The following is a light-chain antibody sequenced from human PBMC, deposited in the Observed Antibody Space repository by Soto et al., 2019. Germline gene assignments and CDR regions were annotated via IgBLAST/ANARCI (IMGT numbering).Light chain of an antibody. V-gene: IGLV2-23*01. CDR3: CSYAGSSTSPGYV. CDR1: SSDVGSYNL. Sequence: QSVLTQPASVSGSPGQSITISCTGTSSDVGSYNLVSWYQQHPGKAPKLMIYEGSKRPSGVSNRFSGSKSGNTASLTISGLQAEDEADYYCCSYAGSSTSPGYVFGTGTKVTVL. J-gene: IGLJ1*01. CDR2: EGS.